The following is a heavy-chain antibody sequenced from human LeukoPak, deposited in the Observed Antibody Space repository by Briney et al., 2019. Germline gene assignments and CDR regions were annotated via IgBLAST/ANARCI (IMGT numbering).Heavy chain of an antibody. CDR1: GYTFTSYG. D-gene: IGHD5-24*01. Sequence: ASVKVSCKASGYTFTSYGISWVRQAPGQGLEWMGWISAYNGNTNYAQKLQGRVTMTTDTSTSTAYMELRSLRSDDTAVYYCAREEMATSNWAFDIWGHGTMVTVSS. CDR2: ISAYNGNT. J-gene: IGHJ3*02. CDR3: AREEMATSNWAFDI. V-gene: IGHV1-18*01.